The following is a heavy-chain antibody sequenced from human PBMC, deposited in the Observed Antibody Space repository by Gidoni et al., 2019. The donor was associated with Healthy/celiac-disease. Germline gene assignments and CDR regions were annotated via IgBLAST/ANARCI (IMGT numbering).Heavy chain of an antibody. J-gene: IGHJ4*02. CDR2: IYYSGST. CDR1: GGSISSYY. Sequence: QVQLQESGPGLVKPSETLSLTCTVSGGSISSYYWSWIRQPPGKGLEWIGYIYYSGSTNYNPSLKSRVTISVDTSKNQFSLKLSSVTAADTAVYYCAREKGKGSMLGLAYWGQGTLVTVSS. V-gene: IGHV4-59*01. D-gene: IGHD3-10*02. CDR3: AREKGKGSMLGLAY.